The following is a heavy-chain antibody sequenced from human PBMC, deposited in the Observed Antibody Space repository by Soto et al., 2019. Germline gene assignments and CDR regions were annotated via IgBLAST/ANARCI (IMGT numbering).Heavy chain of an antibody. CDR2: TNGNLGTG. V-gene: IGHV1-69*06. CDR1: GGTFSSYP. D-gene: IGHD3-10*01. J-gene: IGHJ4*02. CDR3: ARRDSHGFFRYFDN. Sequence: QVQLVQSGAEVKRPGSSVKVSCKASGGTFSSYPISWVRQAPGQGLEWMGGTNGNLGTGNYAQKFRGRLTITTDISTTTAYMELSNLTSEDTAVYYCARRDSHGFFRYFDNWGQGTLVTVSS.